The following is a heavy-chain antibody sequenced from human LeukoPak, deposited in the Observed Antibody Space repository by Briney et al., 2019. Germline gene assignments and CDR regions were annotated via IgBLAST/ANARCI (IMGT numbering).Heavy chain of an antibody. CDR2: ISSSGSTI. J-gene: IGHJ4*02. V-gene: IGHV3-48*01. Sequence: GGSLRLSCTASGFTFSSYSMNWVRQAPGKGLEWVSYISSSGSTIYYADSVKGRFTISRDNSKRTLFLQMNSLRAEDTAFYYCAKAELGVDTFFDYWGQGTLVTVSS. CDR3: AKAELGVDTFFDY. CDR1: GFTFSSYS. D-gene: IGHD3-3*01.